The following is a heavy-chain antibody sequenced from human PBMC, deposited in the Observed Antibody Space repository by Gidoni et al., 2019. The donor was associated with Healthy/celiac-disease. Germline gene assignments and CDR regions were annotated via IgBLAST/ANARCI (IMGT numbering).Heavy chain of an antibody. CDR2: IRSKAYGGTT. V-gene: IGHV3-49*05. CDR3: TSTYSSGWPTVRSFDY. J-gene: IGHJ4*02. CDR1: GFPFGDYA. Sequence: EVQLVASGGGLVKPGRSLRLSCTASGFPFGDYAMSWFRQAPGKGLGWVGFIRSKAYGGTTEYAESVKGRFTISRDDSKSIAYLQMNSLKTEDTAVYYCTSTYSSGWPTVRSFDYWGQGTLVTVSS. D-gene: IGHD6-19*01.